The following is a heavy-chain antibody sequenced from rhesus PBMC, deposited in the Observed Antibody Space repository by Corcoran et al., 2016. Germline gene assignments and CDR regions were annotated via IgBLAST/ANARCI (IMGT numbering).Heavy chain of an antibody. V-gene: IGHV4-93*01. J-gene: IGHJ4*01. CDR2: FHGTGGGT. D-gene: IGHD2-15*01. CDR3: GSTDCSSSDCSSGDF. Sequence: QVQLQESGPAVVKPSETLSPPCAVSGGSIRSHHWWSWVRQSPGKGLEWIGGFHGTGGGTENNPFLKSRVSISTDTSKNQLSLKVTSVTAADTAVYYCGSTDCSSSDCSSGDFWGQGVLVTVSS. CDR1: GGSIRSHHW.